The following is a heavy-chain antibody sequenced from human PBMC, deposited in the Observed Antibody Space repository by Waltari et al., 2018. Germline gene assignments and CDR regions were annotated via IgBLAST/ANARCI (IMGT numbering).Heavy chain of an antibody. V-gene: IGHV1-18*01. J-gene: IGHJ4*02. CDR2: ISAYNGNT. D-gene: IGHD6-13*01. CDR1: GYTFTGYR. Sequence: QVQLVQSGAEVKKPGASVTVPCTASGYTFTGYRIRWARQAPGQGLEWMGWISAYNGNTNYAQKLQGRVTMTTDTSTSTAYMELRSLRSDDTAVYYCARDLRIAAAGTGVDYWGQGTLVTVSS. CDR3: ARDLRIAAAGTGVDY.